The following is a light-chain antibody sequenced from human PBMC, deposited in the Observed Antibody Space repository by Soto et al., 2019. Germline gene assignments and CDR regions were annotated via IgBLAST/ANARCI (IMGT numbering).Light chain of an antibody. CDR1: SSDIGGYKY. CDR3: SSYTSNTTPYV. J-gene: IGLJ1*01. CDR2: EVT. V-gene: IGLV2-14*03. Sequence: QSALTQPASVSGSPGQSITISGTGTSSDIGGYKYVSWYQQHSGNAPKIMLYEVTNRPSGVSNRFSGSKSGNTAFLTISGLLAEDEATYYCSSYTSNTTPYVFGTGTKLTVL.